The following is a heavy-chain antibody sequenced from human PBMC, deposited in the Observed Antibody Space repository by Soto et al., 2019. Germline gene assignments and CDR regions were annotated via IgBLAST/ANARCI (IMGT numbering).Heavy chain of an antibody. Sequence: GAPVEVSRKGSGFPFSNHGISWGGQAPGQGLEWMGWISAYNGNTNYAQKLQGRVTMTTDTSTSTAYMELRSLRSDDTAVYYCARDGSGHNYYYYMDVWGKGTTVTVSS. D-gene: IGHD2-2*03. V-gene: IGHV1-18*01. J-gene: IGHJ6*03. CDR1: GFPFSNHG. CDR3: ARDGSGHNYYYYMDV. CDR2: ISAYNGNT.